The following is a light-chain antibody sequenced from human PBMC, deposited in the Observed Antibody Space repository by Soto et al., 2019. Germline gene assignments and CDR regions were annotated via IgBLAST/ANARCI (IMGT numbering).Light chain of an antibody. CDR2: SAS. J-gene: IGKJ4*01. CDR1: QSVSSN. CDR3: QQYGSSLT. Sequence: EIVMTQSPATLSVSPGQKVTLSCRASQSVSSNLAWYQQKPGQAPRVLIYSASNRATGIPARFSGSGSGTEFTLTISSLQSEDFAVYYCQQYGSSLTFGGGTKVEIK. V-gene: IGKV3-15*01.